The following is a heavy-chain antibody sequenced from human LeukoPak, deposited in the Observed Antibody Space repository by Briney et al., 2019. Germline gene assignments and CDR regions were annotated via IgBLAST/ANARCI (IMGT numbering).Heavy chain of an antibody. CDR3: ARSYTVTAVMFDH. CDR1: GYTFTGYF. V-gene: IGHV1-2*02. CDR2: INPNVGGT. D-gene: IGHD2-21*02. J-gene: IGHJ4*02. Sequence: ASVKVSCKASGYTFTGYFIYWVRQAPGQGLEWMGWINPNVGGTKYAQKFQGRVTMTRDTSISTAYMEVSRLRSDGTAIYYCARSYTVTAVMFDHWGQGSLVTVS.